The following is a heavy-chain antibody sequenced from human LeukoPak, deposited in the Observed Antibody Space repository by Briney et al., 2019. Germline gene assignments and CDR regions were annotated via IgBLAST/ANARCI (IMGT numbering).Heavy chain of an antibody. J-gene: IGHJ4*02. Sequence: SQTLSLTCAVSGGSISSGGYSWSWIRQPPGKGLEWIGYIHHSGSTYYNPSLKSRVTISVDRSKNQFSLKLSSVTAADTAVYYCAREGTGGPFDYWGQGTLVTVSS. V-gene: IGHV4-30-2*01. CDR3: AREGTGGPFDY. D-gene: IGHD7-27*01. CDR2: IHHSGST. CDR1: GGSISSGGYS.